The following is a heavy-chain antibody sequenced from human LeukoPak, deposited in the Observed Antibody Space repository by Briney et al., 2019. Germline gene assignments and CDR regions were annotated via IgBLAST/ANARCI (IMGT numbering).Heavy chain of an antibody. CDR3: ARGVRYSSGWYESSFRFDY. CDR2: IYYSGST. D-gene: IGHD6-19*01. Sequence: SETLSLTCTVSGGSISSYYWSWIRQPPGKGLEWIGYIYYSGSTNYNPSLKSRVTISVDTSKNQFSLKLSSVTAADTAVYYCARGVRYSSGWYESSFRFDYWGQGTLVTVSS. V-gene: IGHV4-59*12. J-gene: IGHJ4*02. CDR1: GGSISSYY.